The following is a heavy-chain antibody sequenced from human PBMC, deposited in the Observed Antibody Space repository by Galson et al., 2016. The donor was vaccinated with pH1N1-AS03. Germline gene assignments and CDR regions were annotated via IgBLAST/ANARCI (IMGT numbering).Heavy chain of an antibody. V-gene: IGHV2-5*02. CDR2: IFWDGET. CDR1: TGGVH. J-gene: IGHJ6*02. CDR3: ARSTHVNEGLDF. D-gene: IGHD2-8*01. Sequence: TGGVHVAWIRQPPGKALEWLALIFWDGETRYRPSLRSRLTITKDTSKNQVVLTMTNMDPVDTATYYCARSTHVNEGLDFWGQGTTVTVSS.